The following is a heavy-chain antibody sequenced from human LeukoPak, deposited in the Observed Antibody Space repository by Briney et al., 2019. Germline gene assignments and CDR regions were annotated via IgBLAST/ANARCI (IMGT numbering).Heavy chain of an antibody. D-gene: IGHD4-17*01. CDR2: INPSGGST. CDR3: ARESTDYGDYREYYFDY. J-gene: IGHJ4*02. Sequence: ASVKVSCKASGYTFTSYYMHWVRQAPGQGLEWMGIINPSGGSTSYAQKFQGRVTMTRDTSTSTVYMELSSLSSEDTAVYYCARESTDYGDYREYYFDYWGQGTLVTVSS. V-gene: IGHV1-46*01. CDR1: GYTFTSYY.